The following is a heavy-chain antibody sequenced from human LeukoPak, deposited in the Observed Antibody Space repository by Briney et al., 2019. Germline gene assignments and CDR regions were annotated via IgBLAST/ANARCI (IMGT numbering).Heavy chain of an antibody. CDR1: GGSISSYY. D-gene: IGHD4-17*01. CDR2: IYYSGST. CDR3: ARVDGDPGRFAY. V-gene: IGHV4-59*01. Sequence: SETLSLTCTVFGGSISSYYWSWIRQPPGKGLEWIGYIYYSGSTNYNPSLKSRVTISVDTSKNQFSLKLSSVTAADTAVYYCARVDGDPGRFAYWGQGTLVTVSS. J-gene: IGHJ4*02.